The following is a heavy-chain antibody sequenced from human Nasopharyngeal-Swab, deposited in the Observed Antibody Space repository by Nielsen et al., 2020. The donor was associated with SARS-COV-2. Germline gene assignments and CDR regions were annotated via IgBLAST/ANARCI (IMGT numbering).Heavy chain of an antibody. CDR2: IRSKAYGGTT. J-gene: IGHJ4*02. CDR1: GFTFGDYA. Sequence: GGSLRLSCTASGFTFGDYAMSWFRQTPGKGLEWVGFIRSKAYGGTTEYAASVKGRFTISRDDSKSIAYLQMNSLKTEDTAVYYCTRETPYSSGWYYFDYWGQGTLVTVSS. D-gene: IGHD6-19*01. CDR3: TRETPYSSGWYYFDY. V-gene: IGHV3-49*03.